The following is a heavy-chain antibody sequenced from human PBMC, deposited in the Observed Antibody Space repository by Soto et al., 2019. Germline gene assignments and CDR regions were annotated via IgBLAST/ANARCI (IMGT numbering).Heavy chain of an antibody. D-gene: IGHD6-6*01. J-gene: IGHJ4*02. CDR1: GGSISSYY. Sequence: SETLSLTCTVSGGSISSYYWSWIRQPPGKGLEWIGYIYYSGSTNYNPSLKSRVTISVDTSKNQFSLKLSSVTAADTAVYYCARCIAAHPYFDYWGQGTLVTVSS. V-gene: IGHV4-59*01. CDR3: ARCIAAHPYFDY. CDR2: IYYSGST.